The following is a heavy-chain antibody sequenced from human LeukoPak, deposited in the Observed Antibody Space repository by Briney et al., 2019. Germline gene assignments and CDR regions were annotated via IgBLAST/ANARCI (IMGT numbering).Heavy chain of an antibody. Sequence: ASVKVSCKASGGTFSSYTISWVRQAPGQGPEWMGRIIPVFSRVNYAQKFQGRVTITADKSTSTAYMEVSSLTSEDTAVYYCARGLYSSSWLLDYWGQGTLVTVSS. CDR2: IIPVFSRV. CDR3: ARGLYSSSWLLDY. V-gene: IGHV1-69*08. CDR1: GGTFSSYT. D-gene: IGHD6-13*01. J-gene: IGHJ4*02.